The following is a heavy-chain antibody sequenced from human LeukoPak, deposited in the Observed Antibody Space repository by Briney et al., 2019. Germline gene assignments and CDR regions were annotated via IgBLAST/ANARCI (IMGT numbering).Heavy chain of an antibody. Sequence: PGGSLRLSCSASGFTFDDYAMHWVRQGPGKGLEWISGIDWNSFNLGYADSVKGRYTISRDNAQNSLYLQMNSLRPEDTALYFCVKGSGTFYNGYFDYWGQGSLVTVSS. D-gene: IGHD3-10*01. J-gene: IGHJ4*02. V-gene: IGHV3-9*01. CDR1: GFTFDDYA. CDR3: VKGSGTFYNGYFDY. CDR2: IDWNSFNL.